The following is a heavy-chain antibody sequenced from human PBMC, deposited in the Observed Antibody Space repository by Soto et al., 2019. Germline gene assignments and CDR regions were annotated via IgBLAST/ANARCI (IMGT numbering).Heavy chain of an antibody. CDR2: ISGRGVDT. CDR3: AKDQTDVTIFDY. V-gene: IGHV3-23*01. J-gene: IGHJ4*02. D-gene: IGHD4-17*01. CDR1: GFSFSSLA. Sequence: HPGGSLRLSCAASGFSFSSLAMSWVRQAPGKGLEWVSSISGRGVDTLYADSVKGRFTISRDNSRNTLYLQVNSLRAEDTVVYYCAKDQTDVTIFDYWGQGTLVTVSS.